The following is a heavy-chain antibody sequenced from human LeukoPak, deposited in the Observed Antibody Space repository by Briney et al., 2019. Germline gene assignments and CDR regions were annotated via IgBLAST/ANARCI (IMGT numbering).Heavy chain of an antibody. V-gene: IGHV3-9*01. CDR1: GFSFDDYA. CDR3: AKDTAAAVYYYYGMDV. CDR2: ISWNSGSI. J-gene: IGHJ6*02. Sequence: GGSLRLSCAASGFSFDDYAMRSGRLAPGKRLGWGSGISWNSGSIGYADSVKGRFTTSRDNGKNSLYLQMNSLRAEDTALYYCAKDTAAAVYYYYGMDVWGEGTTVTVSS. D-gene: IGHD6-13*01.